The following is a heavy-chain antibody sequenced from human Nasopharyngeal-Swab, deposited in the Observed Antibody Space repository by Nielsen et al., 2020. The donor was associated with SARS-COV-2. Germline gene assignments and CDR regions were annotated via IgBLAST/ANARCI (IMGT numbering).Heavy chain of an antibody. CDR2: ISGSGGST. Sequence: GESLKISCAASGFTFSSYAMSWVRQAPGKGLEWVSAISGSGGSTYYADSVKSRFTISRDNSKNTLYLQMNSLRAEDTAVYYCAKDWGSDYWGQGTLVTVSS. CDR1: GFTFSSYA. V-gene: IGHV3-23*01. D-gene: IGHD3-16*01. J-gene: IGHJ4*02. CDR3: AKDWGSDY.